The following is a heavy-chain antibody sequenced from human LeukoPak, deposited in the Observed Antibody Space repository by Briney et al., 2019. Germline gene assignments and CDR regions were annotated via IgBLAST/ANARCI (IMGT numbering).Heavy chain of an antibody. D-gene: IGHD3-10*01. CDR3: ARSYYYGSGRPFYYYYGMDV. CDR1: GYTFTGYY. Sequence: ASVKVSCKASGYTFTGYYMHRVRQAPGQGLEWMGWINPNSGGTNYAQKFQGRVTMTRDTSISTAYMELSRLRSDDTAVYYCARSYYYGSGRPFYYYYGMDVWGQGTTVTVSS. CDR2: INPNSGGT. V-gene: IGHV1-2*02. J-gene: IGHJ6*02.